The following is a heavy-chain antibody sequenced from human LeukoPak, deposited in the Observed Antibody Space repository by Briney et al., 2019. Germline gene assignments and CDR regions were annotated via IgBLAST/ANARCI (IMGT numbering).Heavy chain of an antibody. V-gene: IGHV4-31*03. CDR1: GGSISSGGYY. D-gene: IGHD2-8*01. J-gene: IGHJ5*02. Sequence: SETLSLTCTVSGGSISSGGYYWSWIRQHPGKGLEWIGYIYYSGSTYYNPSLKSRVTISVDTSKNQFSLKLSSVTAADTAVYYCARSRSFYCTNGVCYQYNWSDPWGQGTLVTVSS. CDR2: IYYSGST. CDR3: ARSRSFYCTNGVCYQYNWSDP.